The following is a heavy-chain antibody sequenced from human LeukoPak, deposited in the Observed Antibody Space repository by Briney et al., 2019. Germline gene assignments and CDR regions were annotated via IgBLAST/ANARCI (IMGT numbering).Heavy chain of an antibody. J-gene: IGHJ4*02. CDR2: ISGSGAST. CDR1: GFTFSNCA. CDR3: AKDQSRVGGSDPFDD. D-gene: IGHD1-26*01. V-gene: IGHV3-23*01. Sequence: GGSLRLSCAASGFTFSNCAMTRVRQAPGRGLEWVASISGSGASTYYADSVKGRFTISRDNSKNTVNLQMNSLRAEDTAVYFCAKDQSRVGGSDPFDDWGQGTLVIVSS.